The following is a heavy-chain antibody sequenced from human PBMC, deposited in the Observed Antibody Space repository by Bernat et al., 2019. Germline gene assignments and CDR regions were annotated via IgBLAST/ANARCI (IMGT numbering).Heavy chain of an antibody. CDR3: ARLQWYYYDSSGYDAFDI. D-gene: IGHD3-22*01. J-gene: IGHJ3*02. CDR1: GGSISSSSYY. V-gene: IGHV4-39*01. CDR2: IYYSGST. Sequence: QLQLQESGPGLVKPSETLSLTCTVSGGSISSSSYYWGWIRQPPGKGLEWIGSIYYSGSTYYNPSLKSRVTIFVDTSKNQCSRKLSSVTAADTAVYYCARLQWYYYDSSGYDAFDIWGQGTMVTVSS.